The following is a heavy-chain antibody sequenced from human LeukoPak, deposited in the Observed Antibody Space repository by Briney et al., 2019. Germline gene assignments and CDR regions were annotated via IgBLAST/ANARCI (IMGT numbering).Heavy chain of an antibody. D-gene: IGHD2-8*01. J-gene: IGHJ5*02. Sequence: GGSLRLSCAASGFTFSSYSMNWVRQAPGKGLEWVSSISSSSSYIYYADSVKGRFTISRDNAKNSLYLQMNSLRAEDTAVYYCASSGGLQLYRNWFDPWGQGTLVTVSS. V-gene: IGHV3-21*04. CDR1: GFTFSSYS. CDR2: ISSSSSYI. CDR3: ASSGGLQLYRNWFDP.